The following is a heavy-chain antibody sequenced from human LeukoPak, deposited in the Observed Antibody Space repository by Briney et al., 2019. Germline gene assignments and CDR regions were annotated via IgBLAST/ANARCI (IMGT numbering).Heavy chain of an antibody. Sequence: PSETLSLTCTISGXSIGSYHWTWIRQPPGKGLEWIGYIDYSGSTNYNPSFKSRVTMSVDTSKNQFSLKLSSVTAADTAVYFCARHGGSWTFDYWGQGTPVTVSS. V-gene: IGHV4-59*08. CDR2: IDYSGST. CDR1: GXSIGSYH. CDR3: ARHGGSWTFDY. D-gene: IGHD6-13*01. J-gene: IGHJ4*02.